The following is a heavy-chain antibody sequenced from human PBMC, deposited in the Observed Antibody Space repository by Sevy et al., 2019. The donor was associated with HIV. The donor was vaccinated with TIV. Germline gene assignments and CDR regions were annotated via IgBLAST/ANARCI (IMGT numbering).Heavy chain of an antibody. Sequence: GGSLRLSCAASGFTFSTYWMTWLRQAPGKGLEWVASIKQDGSEKYYVDSVKGRSIISRENANNSLSLQMNSLRAEDTAVFYCARGGSYFDYWGQGALVTVSS. CDR2: IKQDGSEK. V-gene: IGHV3-7*01. CDR1: GFTFSTYW. CDR3: ARGGSYFDY. J-gene: IGHJ4*02. D-gene: IGHD1-1*01.